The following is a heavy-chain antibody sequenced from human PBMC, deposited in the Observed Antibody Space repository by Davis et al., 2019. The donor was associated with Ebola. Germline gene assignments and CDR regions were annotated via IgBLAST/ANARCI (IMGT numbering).Heavy chain of an antibody. V-gene: IGHV3-9*01. D-gene: IGHD6-19*01. CDR3: TTRLVNHFDY. CDR2: ISWNSRTI. CDR1: GFTFDDYA. J-gene: IGHJ4*02. Sequence: SLNISCAASGFTFDDYAMHWVRQAPVKGLEWVSSISWNSRTIGYADSVKGRFTISRDDSKSTVFLQMNALRAEDTALYYCTTRLVNHFDYWGQGTLVTVSS.